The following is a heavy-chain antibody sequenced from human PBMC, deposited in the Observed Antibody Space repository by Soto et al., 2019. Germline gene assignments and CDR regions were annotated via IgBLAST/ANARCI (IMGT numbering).Heavy chain of an antibody. CDR2: ISPYNGDT. CDR1: GYTFTTYG. V-gene: IGHV1-18*04. CDR3: ARTPRAQMIVLEAATRFDY. Sequence: QVQLVQSGAEVKRPGASVKVSCKASGYTFTTYGFNWVRQAPGQGLEWMGWISPYNGDTNYAQNFQGRGTLTTDTSTSTAYMELRSLTSDDTAVYYCARTPRAQMIVLEAATRFDYWGQGTLVTVSS. J-gene: IGHJ4*02. D-gene: IGHD2-15*01.